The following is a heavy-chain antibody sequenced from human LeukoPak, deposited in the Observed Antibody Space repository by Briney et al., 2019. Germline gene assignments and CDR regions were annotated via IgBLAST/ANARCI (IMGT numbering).Heavy chain of an antibody. D-gene: IGHD3-22*01. CDR3: ARAYYYDSSGYFPD. CDR2: INWNGGST. Sequence: GGSLRLSCAASGFTFADYGMSGVRQAPGKGLEWVSAINWNGGSTGYADSVKGRFTISRDNAKNSLYLQMNSLRAEDTALYHCARAYYYDSSGYFPDWGQGTLVTVSS. J-gene: IGHJ4*02. CDR1: GFTFADYG. V-gene: IGHV3-20*01.